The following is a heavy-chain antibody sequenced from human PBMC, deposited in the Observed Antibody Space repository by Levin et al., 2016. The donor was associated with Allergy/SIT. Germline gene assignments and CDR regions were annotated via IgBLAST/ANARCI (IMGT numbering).Heavy chain of an antibody. J-gene: IGHJ3*02. CDR3: ARVPGSSWSQYAFDI. CDR2: ISSSSSYI. Sequence: WIRQPPGKGLEWVSSISSSSSYIYYADSVKGRFTISRDNAKNSLYLQMNSLRAEDTAVYYCARVPGSSWSQYAFDIWGQGTMVTVSS. D-gene: IGHD6-13*01. V-gene: IGHV3-21*01.